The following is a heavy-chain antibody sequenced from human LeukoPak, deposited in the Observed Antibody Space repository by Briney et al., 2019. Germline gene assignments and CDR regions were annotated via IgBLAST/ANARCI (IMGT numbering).Heavy chain of an antibody. Sequence: KPGGSLRLSCAAPGFTFSSYSMNWVHQAPGKGLEWVSSISSSSSYIYYADSVKGRFTISRDNAKNSLYLQMNSLRAEDTAVYYCARDRSTAMVPYYYMDVWGKGTTVTVSS. V-gene: IGHV3-21*01. CDR2: ISSSSSYI. CDR3: ARDRSTAMVPYYYMDV. J-gene: IGHJ6*03. D-gene: IGHD5-18*01. CDR1: GFTFSSYS.